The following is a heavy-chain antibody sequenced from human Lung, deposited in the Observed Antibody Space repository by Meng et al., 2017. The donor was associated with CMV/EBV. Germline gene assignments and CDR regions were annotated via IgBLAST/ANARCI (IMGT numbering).Heavy chain of an antibody. J-gene: IGHJ6*02. V-gene: IGHV4-34*01. CDR2: INHSGST. D-gene: IGHD2-2*02. CDR1: GGSFSGYY. CDR3: ARGRGKPAAIYYYGMDV. Sequence: SETLSLTFPLLGGSFSGYYWSWIRQPPGKGLEWIGEINHSGSTNYNPSLKSRVTISVDTSKNQFSLKLSSVTAADTAVYYCARGRGKPAAIYYYGMDVWGQRTTVTVSS.